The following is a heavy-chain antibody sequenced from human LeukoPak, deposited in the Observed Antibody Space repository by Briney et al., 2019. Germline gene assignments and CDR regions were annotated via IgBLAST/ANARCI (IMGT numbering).Heavy chain of an antibody. D-gene: IGHD6-13*01. V-gene: IGHV4-39*01. CDR1: GGSISSSSYY. CDR2: IYYSGST. CDR3: ARQGIAAAGFDY. J-gene: IGHJ4*02. Sequence: SETLSLTCTVSGGSISSSSYYWGWIRQPPGKGLEWIGSIYYSGSTYYNPSLKSRVTISVDTSKNQFSLKLSSVTAADTAVYYCARQGIAAAGFDYRGQGTLVTVSS.